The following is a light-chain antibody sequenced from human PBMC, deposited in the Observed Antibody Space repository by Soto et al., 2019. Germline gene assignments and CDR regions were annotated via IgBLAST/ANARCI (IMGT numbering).Light chain of an antibody. CDR2: DVN. CDR1: SSDVGAYNY. Sequence: QLVLTQPASVSGSPGQSITISCTGTSSDVGAYNYDSWYQQHPGKVPKLIIYDVNNRPSGVSNRFSGSKSGNTASLTISGLQTEDEADYYCSSYTSATTYVFGTGTKLTVL. CDR3: SSYTSATTYV. V-gene: IGLV2-14*01. J-gene: IGLJ1*01.